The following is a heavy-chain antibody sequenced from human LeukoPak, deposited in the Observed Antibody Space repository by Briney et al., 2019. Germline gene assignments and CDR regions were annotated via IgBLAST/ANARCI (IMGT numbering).Heavy chain of an antibody. Sequence: PSETLSLTCTVSGGSISSGGYYWSWIRQPPGKGLEWIGYIYHSGSTYYNPSLKSRVTISVDRSKNQFSLKLSSVTAADTAVYYCAGWKPRESYFDYWGQGTLVTVSS. CDR2: IYHSGST. D-gene: IGHD1-1*01. J-gene: IGHJ4*02. CDR3: AGWKPRESYFDY. V-gene: IGHV4-30-2*01. CDR1: GGSISSGGYY.